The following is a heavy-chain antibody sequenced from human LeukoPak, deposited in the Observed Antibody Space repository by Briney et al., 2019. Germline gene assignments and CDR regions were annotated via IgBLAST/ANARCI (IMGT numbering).Heavy chain of an antibody. V-gene: IGHV4-59*01. J-gene: IGHJ6*03. D-gene: IGHD4-17*01. CDR1: GGSINCYY. Sequence: PSERLSLTCTVSGGSINCYYWSWIRQPPGKGLEWIGYIYYSGTTNYNPSLKSRVTISVDASRNQFSLRLSSVTAADTAVYYCASYTRYGDYGNYYYMDVWGRGTTVTISS. CDR2: IYYSGTT. CDR3: ASYTRYGDYGNYYYMDV.